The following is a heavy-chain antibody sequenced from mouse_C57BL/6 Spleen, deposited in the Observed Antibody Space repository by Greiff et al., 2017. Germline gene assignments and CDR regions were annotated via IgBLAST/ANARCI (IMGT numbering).Heavy chain of an antibody. D-gene: IGHD2-3*01. CDR1: GYSITSGYY. CDR2: ISYDGSN. Sequence: EVQLVESGPGLVKPSPSLSLTCSVTGYSITSGYYWNWIRQFPGNKLEWMGYISYDGSNNYNPSLKNRISITPDTSKNQFFLKLNSVTTDDTAKCDCTRALYDGYYDDWGQGTTLTVAS. J-gene: IGHJ2*01. V-gene: IGHV3-6*01. CDR3: TRALYDGYYDD.